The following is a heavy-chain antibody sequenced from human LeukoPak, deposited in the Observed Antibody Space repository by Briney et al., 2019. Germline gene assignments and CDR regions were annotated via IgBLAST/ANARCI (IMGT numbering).Heavy chain of an antibody. V-gene: IGHV4-34*01. CDR3: ARGIAARRGPYYYYYMDV. D-gene: IGHD6-6*01. CDR1: GGSISSYY. J-gene: IGHJ6*03. CDR2: INHSGST. Sequence: SETLSLTCTVSGGSISSYYWSWIRQPPGKGLEWIGEINHSGSTNYNPSLKSRVTISVDTSKNQFSLKLSSVTAADTAVYYCARGIAARRGPYYYYYMDVWGKGTTVTVSS.